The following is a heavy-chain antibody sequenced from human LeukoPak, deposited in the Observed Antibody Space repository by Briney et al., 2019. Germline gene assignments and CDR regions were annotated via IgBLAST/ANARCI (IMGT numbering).Heavy chain of an antibody. D-gene: IGHD6-13*01. CDR3: ARDSHASSWYQDF. Sequence: PGGSLRLSCAASGFTFSSYAMSWVRQAPGKGLEWVANIKQDGSERNYVDSVKGRFTISRDNAKNSLYLQMNSLRAEDTAVYYCARDSHASSWYQDFWGQGTLVIVSS. CDR2: IKQDGSER. J-gene: IGHJ4*02. CDR1: GFTFSSYA. V-gene: IGHV3-7*03.